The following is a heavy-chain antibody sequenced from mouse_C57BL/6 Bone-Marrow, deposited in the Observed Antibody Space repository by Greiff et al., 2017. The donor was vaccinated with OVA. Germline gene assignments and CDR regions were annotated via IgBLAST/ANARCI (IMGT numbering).Heavy chain of an antibody. CDR1: GFNIKNTY. D-gene: IGHD2-4*01. Sequence: EVQLQQSVAELVRPGASVKLSCTASGFNIKNTYMHWVKQRPEQGLEWIGRIDPANGNTKYAPKFQGKATITADTSSNTAYLQLSSLTSEDTAIYYCARRPFYDYDAGHYFDYWGQGTTLTVSS. V-gene: IGHV14-3*01. J-gene: IGHJ2*01. CDR2: IDPANGNT. CDR3: ARRPFYDYDAGHYFDY.